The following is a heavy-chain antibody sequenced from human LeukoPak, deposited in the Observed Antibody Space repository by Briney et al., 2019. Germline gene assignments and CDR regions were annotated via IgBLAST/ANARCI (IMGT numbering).Heavy chain of an antibody. J-gene: IGHJ6*02. V-gene: IGHV3-33*01. CDR3: ARERSSWHTYGMDV. Sequence: PGGSLRLSCAASGFTFSGYGMHWVRQAPGKGLEWVAVIWFDGSNKYYADSVKGRFTISRDNSKSTLSLQMNSLRAEDTAVYYCARERSSWHTYGMDVWGQGTTVTVSS. CDR2: IWFDGSNK. CDR1: GFTFSGYG. D-gene: IGHD6-13*01.